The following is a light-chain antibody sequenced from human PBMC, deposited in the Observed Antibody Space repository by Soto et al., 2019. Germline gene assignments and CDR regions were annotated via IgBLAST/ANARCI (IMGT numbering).Light chain of an antibody. CDR1: QDISSY. Sequence: DLQLTQSPSFLSASVGDRVTVACRASQDISSYLAWYQQTPGKAPKLLIYAASTLQSGVPSRFSGSGSGTEFTLTISSLQPEDFATYYCQQVNSYPLTFGGGTKVEIK. CDR3: QQVNSYPLT. V-gene: IGKV1-9*01. J-gene: IGKJ4*01. CDR2: AAS.